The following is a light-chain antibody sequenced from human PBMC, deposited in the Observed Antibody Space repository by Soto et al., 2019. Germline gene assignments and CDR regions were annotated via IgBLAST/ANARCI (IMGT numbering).Light chain of an antibody. J-gene: IGLJ1*01. V-gene: IGLV1-51*01. CDR3: SSYTSSSTL. Sequence: QSVLTQPPSVSATPGQKVTISCSGSSSNIGNNYVSWYQQLPGTAPKLLIYDNNKRPSGIPDRFSGSKSGTSGTLDITGLQTGDEADYYCSSYTSSSTLFGTGTKLTVL. CDR2: DNN. CDR1: SSNIGNNY.